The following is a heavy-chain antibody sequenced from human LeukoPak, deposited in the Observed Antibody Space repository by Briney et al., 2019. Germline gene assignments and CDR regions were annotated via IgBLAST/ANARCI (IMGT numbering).Heavy chain of an antibody. V-gene: IGHV4-4*09. CDR1: GGSISSYY. J-gene: IGHJ4*02. D-gene: IGHD3-16*01. CDR2: IYTSGST. Sequence: PSETLSLTCTVSGGSISSYYWSWIRRPPGKGLEWIGYIYTSGSTIYNPSLKSRVTISVDTSKNQFSLKLSSVTAADTAVYYCARHSGGPFTNFDYWGQGTLVTVSS. CDR3: ARHSGGPFTNFDY.